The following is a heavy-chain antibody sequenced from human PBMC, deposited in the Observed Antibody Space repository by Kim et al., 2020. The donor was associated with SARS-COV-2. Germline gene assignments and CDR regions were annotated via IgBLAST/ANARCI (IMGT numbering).Heavy chain of an antibody. D-gene: IGHD3-22*01. Sequence: ASVKVSCKASGYTFTSYAMHWVRQAPGQGLEWMGWINTNTGNPTYAQGFPGRFVFPLDTSVSTAYMQLSSLKAEDTAVYYCARDLSTPYDSSGYFTAFDIWGQGTMVTVSS. J-gene: IGHJ3*02. V-gene: IGHV7-4-1*02. CDR1: GYTFTSYA. CDR3: ARDLSTPYDSSGYFTAFDI. CDR2: INTNTGNP.